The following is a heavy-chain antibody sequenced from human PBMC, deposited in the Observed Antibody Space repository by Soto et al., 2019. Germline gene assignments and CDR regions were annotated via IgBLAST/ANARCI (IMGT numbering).Heavy chain of an antibody. CDR1: GFTFSSYG. CDR2: IWYDGSNE. CDR3: ARAYSSSSSYYFDY. Sequence: QVQLVESGGGVVQPGRSLRLSCAASGFTFSSYGMHWVRQAPGKGLEWVAVIWYDGSNEYYADSVKGRFTISRDNSKNTLYLQMNSLRAEDTAVYYCARAYSSSSSYYFDYWGQGTLVTVSS. J-gene: IGHJ4*02. D-gene: IGHD6-6*01. V-gene: IGHV3-33*01.